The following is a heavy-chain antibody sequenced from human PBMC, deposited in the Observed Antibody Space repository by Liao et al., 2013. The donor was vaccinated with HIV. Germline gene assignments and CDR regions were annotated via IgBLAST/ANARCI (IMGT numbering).Heavy chain of an antibody. CDR2: INYSGST. V-gene: IGHV4-59*01. Sequence: QVQLQESGSGLVKPSETLSLTCTVSGDSISDFYWSWIRQPPGKGLEWIGYINYSGSTHYSPFLMTRVTISVDTSKNQFSLRLSSVTAADTAVYYCARADSSTWGPSFDYWGQGILVTVSS. CDR3: ARADSSTWGPSFDY. J-gene: IGHJ4*02. D-gene: IGHD6-13*01. CDR1: GDSISDFY.